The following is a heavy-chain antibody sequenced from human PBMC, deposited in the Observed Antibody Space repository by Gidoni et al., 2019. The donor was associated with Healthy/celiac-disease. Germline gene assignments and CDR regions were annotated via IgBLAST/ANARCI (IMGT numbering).Heavy chain of an antibody. CDR1: GFSLSNARMG. V-gene: IGHV2-26*01. Sequence: QVTLKESGPVLVKPTETLTLTCTVSGFSLSNARMGVSWIRQPPGKALEWLAHIFSNDEKSYSTSLKSRLTISKDTSKSQVVLTMTNMDPVDTATYYCARSSGYCSGGSCPLNWFDPWGQGTLVTVSS. J-gene: IGHJ5*02. CDR3: ARSSGYCSGGSCPLNWFDP. CDR2: IFSNDEK. D-gene: IGHD2-15*01.